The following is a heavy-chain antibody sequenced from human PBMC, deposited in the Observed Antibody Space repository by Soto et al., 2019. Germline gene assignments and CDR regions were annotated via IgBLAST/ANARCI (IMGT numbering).Heavy chain of an antibody. CDR1: GGTFSSYA. CDR2: IIPIFGTA. D-gene: IGHD6-6*01. Sequence: SVKVSCKASGGTFSSYAISWVRQAPGQGLEWMGGIIPIFGTANYAQRFQGRVTITADESTSTAYMELSSLRSEDTAVYYCARDDREAARPYYYYGMDVWGQGTTVTVSS. CDR3: ARDDREAARPYYYYGMDV. J-gene: IGHJ6*02. V-gene: IGHV1-69*13.